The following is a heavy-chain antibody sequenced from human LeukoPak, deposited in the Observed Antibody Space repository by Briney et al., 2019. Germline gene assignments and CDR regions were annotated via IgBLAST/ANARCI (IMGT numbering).Heavy chain of an antibody. CDR1: GFSFSGYS. CDR3: ARAGAYRFDY. D-gene: IGHD3-16*01. CDR2: ISSSSSYI. J-gene: IGHJ4*02. Sequence: NPGGSLRLSCAASGFSFSGYSMNWVRQAPGKGLEWVSSISSSSSYIHYTDSVKGRFTISRDNGKNSLYLQMSSLRAEDTAVYYCARAGAYRFDYWGQGALVTVSS. V-gene: IGHV3-21*01.